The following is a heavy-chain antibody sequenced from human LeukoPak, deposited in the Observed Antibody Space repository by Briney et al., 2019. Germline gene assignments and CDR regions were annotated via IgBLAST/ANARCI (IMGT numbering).Heavy chain of an antibody. CDR1: GYTLTELS. D-gene: IGHD3-16*01. CDR3: ATPLPFGYYYYGMDV. V-gene: IGHV1-24*01. J-gene: IGHJ6*02. Sequence: ASVKVSCKASGYTLTELSMHWVRQAPGKGLEWMGGFDPEDGETIYAQKFQGRVTMTEDTSTDTAYMELSSLRSEDTAVYYCATPLPFGYYYYGMDVWGQGTTVTVSS. CDR2: FDPEDGET.